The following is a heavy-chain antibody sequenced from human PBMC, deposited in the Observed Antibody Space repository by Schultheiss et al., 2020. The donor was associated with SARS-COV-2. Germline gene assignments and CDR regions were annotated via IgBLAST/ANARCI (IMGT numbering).Heavy chain of an antibody. J-gene: IGHJ4*02. CDR2: INPRGGSA. CDR3: ARAGRSCSGTSCYAGY. V-gene: IGHV1-46*01. CDR1: GYTFTNYF. D-gene: IGHD2-2*01. Sequence: ASVKVSCKASGYTFTNYFMHWVRQAPGQGLEWMGIINPRGGSASYAQKFQGRVTMTRDTSTSTVYMELSSLRSEDTAVYYCARAGRSCSGTSCYAGYWGRGTLVTVSS.